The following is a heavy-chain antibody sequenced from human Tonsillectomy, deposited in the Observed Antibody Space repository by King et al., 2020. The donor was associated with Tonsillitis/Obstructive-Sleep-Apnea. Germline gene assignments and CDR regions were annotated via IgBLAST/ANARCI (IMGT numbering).Heavy chain of an antibody. CDR1: GFSLSNARMG. V-gene: IGHV2-26*01. CDR2: IFSNDEK. CDR3: ARTYCSSTSCYAQDYDAFDI. Sequence: TLKESGPVLVKPTETLTLTCTVSGFSLSNARMGVSWIRQPPGKALEWLAHIFSNDEKSYSTSLKSRLTISKDTSKSQVVLTMTNMDPVDTATYYCARTYCSSTSCYAQDYDAFDIWGQGTMVTVSS. J-gene: IGHJ3*02. D-gene: IGHD2-2*01.